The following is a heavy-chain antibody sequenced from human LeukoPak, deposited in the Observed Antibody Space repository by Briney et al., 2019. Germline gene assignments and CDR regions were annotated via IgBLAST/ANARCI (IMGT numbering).Heavy chain of an antibody. J-gene: IGHJ4*02. CDR3: ARTFSSGWYSPTDY. V-gene: IGHV3-30-3*01. CDR2: ISYDGSNK. Sequence: GRSLRLSCAASGFTFSSYAMHWVRQAPGKGLEWVAVISYDGSNKYYADSVKGRFTISRDNSKNTLYLQMNSLRAEDTAVYYCARTFSSGWYSPTDYSGQGTLVTVSS. D-gene: IGHD6-19*01. CDR1: GFTFSSYA.